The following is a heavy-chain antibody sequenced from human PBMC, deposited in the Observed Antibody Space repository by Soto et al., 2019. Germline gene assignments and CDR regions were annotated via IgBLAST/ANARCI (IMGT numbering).Heavy chain of an antibody. Sequence: PVGSLRLSCAASGFTFSSYWMHWVRQAPGKGLVWVSRITTDGSGTAYADSVRGRFTISRDNAKNTLYLQMNTLRAEDTAVYYCAKVHFSGSASFDYWGQGTLVTVSS. J-gene: IGHJ4*02. CDR1: GFTFSSYW. D-gene: IGHD5-12*01. CDR3: AKVHFSGSASFDY. CDR2: ITTDGSGT. V-gene: IGHV3-74*01.